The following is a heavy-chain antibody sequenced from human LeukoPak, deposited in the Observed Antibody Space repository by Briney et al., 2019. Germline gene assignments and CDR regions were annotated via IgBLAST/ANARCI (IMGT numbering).Heavy chain of an antibody. CDR2: TYYRSKWYN. Sequence: SQTLSLTCAISGDSVSSYSAGWNWIRQTPSRGLEWLGRTYYRSKWYNEYALSERSRITISPDTSKNQVSPQLNSVTPDDTAFYYCGRDIGAAIGHWGQGTLVTVSS. D-gene: IGHD6-13*01. CDR1: GDSVSSYSAG. J-gene: IGHJ4*02. V-gene: IGHV6-1*01. CDR3: GRDIGAAIGH.